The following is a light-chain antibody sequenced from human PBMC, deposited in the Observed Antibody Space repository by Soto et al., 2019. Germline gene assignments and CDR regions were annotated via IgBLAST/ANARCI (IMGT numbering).Light chain of an antibody. CDR1: QSVSSRY. Sequence: EIVLTQSPGTLSLSPGERATLSCRASQSVSSRYLAWYQQKPGRAPRFLIYGASSRATGIPDRFSGSGSGIDFTLTISRLEPEDFAVYYCQQYGSSPPITFGQGTRLEIK. V-gene: IGKV3-20*01. J-gene: IGKJ5*01. CDR2: GAS. CDR3: QQYGSSPPIT.